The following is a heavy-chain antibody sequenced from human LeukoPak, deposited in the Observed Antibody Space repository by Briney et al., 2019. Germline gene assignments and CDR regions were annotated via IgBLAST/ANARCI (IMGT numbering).Heavy chain of an antibody. CDR3: ARDFSRVVVPAAIPYYYMDV. Sequence: SETLSLTCAVYGGSFSGYYWSWIRQPPGKELEWIGEINHSGSTNYNPSLKSRVTISVDTSKNQFSLKLSSVTAADTAVYYCARDFSRVVVPAAIPYYYMDVWGKGTTVTISS. CDR2: INHSGST. J-gene: IGHJ6*03. D-gene: IGHD2-2*01. CDR1: GGSFSGYY. V-gene: IGHV4-34*01.